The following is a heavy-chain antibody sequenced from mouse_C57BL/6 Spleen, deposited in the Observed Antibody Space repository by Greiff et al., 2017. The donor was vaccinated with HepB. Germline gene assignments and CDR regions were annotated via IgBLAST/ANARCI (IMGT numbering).Heavy chain of an antibody. CDR2: IYYSGTI. CDR1: GISITTGNYR. Sequence: DVQLQESGPGLVKPSQTVFLTCTVTGISITTGNYRWSWIRQFPGNKLEWIGYIYYSGTITYNPSLTSRTTITRDTPKNQFFLEMNSLTAEDTATYYCARVYDYDGAMDYWGQGTSVTVSS. J-gene: IGHJ4*01. CDR3: ARVYDYDGAMDY. D-gene: IGHD2-4*01. V-gene: IGHV3-5*01.